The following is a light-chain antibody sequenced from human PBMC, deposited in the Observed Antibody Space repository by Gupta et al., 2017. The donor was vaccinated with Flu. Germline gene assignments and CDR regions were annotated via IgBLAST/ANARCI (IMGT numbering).Light chain of an antibody. Sequence: SYELTPPPSVSVSPGQTASITCPGDKLGDKYACWYQQKPGQSPVLVIYQDSKRPSGIPERFSGSNSGNTATLTISGTQAMDEADYYCQAWDSSTGGVVFGGGTKLTVL. CDR2: QDS. V-gene: IGLV3-1*01. J-gene: IGLJ2*01. CDR1: KLGDKY. CDR3: QAWDSSTGGVV.